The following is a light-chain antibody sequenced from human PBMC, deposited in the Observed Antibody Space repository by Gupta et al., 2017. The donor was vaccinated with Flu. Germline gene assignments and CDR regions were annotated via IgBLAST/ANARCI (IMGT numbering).Light chain of an antibody. CDR2: DTS. V-gene: IGLV7-46*01. CDR1: IGAVNSGQY. J-gene: IGLJ3*02. Sequence: QAVVPQQPSLTVSPGGTVTLTCGSSIGAVNSGQYPHWCQQKHGQATRTLSYDTSNKHSCKPARVAGSLLGGKAAMTRSGAQPEDEADYYCFLSYSGGRVFGGGTKLTVL. CDR3: FLSYSGGRV.